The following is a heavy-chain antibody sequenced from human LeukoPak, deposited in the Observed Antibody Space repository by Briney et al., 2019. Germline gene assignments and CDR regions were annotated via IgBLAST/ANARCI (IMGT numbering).Heavy chain of an antibody. D-gene: IGHD6-13*01. CDR2: IYHSGST. V-gene: IGHV4-30-2*01. Sequence: PSETLSLTCTVSGGSISSGGYYWSWIRQPPGKGLEWIGEIYHSGSTNYNPSLKSRVTISVDKSKNQFSLKLSSVTAADTAVYYCARALLYPIAAAGSWGQGTLVTVSS. CDR1: GGSISSGGYY. J-gene: IGHJ4*02. CDR3: ARALLYPIAAAGS.